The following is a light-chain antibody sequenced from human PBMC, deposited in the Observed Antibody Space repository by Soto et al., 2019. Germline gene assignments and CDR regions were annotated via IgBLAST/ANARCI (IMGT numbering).Light chain of an antibody. J-gene: IGKJ1*01. Sequence: DIQMTQSPSSLCASVGDRVTITCRASQTTNNYLNWYQLKPGQAPKILIYAASTLESGVPSRFRGSGSGTEFTLTISRLQPDDFETYYCQQYNSYFPTFGQGTKVDIK. V-gene: IGKV1-5*01. CDR3: QQYNSYFPT. CDR1: QTTNNY. CDR2: AAS.